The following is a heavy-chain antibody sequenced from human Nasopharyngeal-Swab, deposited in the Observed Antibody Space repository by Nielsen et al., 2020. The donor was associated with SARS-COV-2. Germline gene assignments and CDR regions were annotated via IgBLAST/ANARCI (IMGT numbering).Heavy chain of an antibody. V-gene: IGHV4-34*01. J-gene: IGHJ5*02. D-gene: IGHD3-3*01. CDR3: ARAPPYSDFWSGYYKGWFDP. Sequence: PGKGLEWIGEINHSGSTNYNPSLKSRVTISVDTSKNQFSLKLSSVTAADTAVYYCARAPPYSDFWSGYYKGWFDPWGQGTLVTVSS. CDR2: INHSGST.